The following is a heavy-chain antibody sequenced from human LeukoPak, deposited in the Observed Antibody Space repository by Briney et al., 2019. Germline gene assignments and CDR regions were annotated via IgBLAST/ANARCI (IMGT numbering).Heavy chain of an antibody. Sequence: GGSMRLSCAASGFTFSSYWMSWVRQAPGKVLEWVANIKQDGSKKYYVDSVKGRFTISRDNAKNSLYLQMNSLRAEDTAVYYCARFVSSGWYNYYYYYMDVWGKGTTVTVSS. D-gene: IGHD6-19*01. J-gene: IGHJ6*03. CDR3: ARFVSSGWYNYYYYYMDV. V-gene: IGHV3-7*01. CDR1: GFTFSSYW. CDR2: IKQDGSKK.